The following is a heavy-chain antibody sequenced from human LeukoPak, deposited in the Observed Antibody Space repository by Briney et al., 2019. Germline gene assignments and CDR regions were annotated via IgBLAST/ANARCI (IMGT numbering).Heavy chain of an antibody. CDR3: ARDEGYYDTTGFDY. D-gene: IGHD3-16*01. Sequence: PGGSLRLSCAASGFTFSDYYMSWIRQAPGKGLEWVSYISGSGSAIHYADSVKGRFTISRDNARNSLYLQMNSLRAEDTAVYYCARDEGYYDTTGFDYWGQGTVVSVS. J-gene: IGHJ4*02. CDR1: GFTFSDYY. CDR2: ISGSGSAI. V-gene: IGHV3-11*01.